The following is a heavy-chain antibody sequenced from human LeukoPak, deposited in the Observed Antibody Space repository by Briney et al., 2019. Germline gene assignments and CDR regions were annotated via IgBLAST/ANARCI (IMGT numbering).Heavy chain of an antibody. CDR1: GFTFSSYS. CDR3: ARAPSSGSGDYFFDS. D-gene: IGHD5-18*01. Sequence: GGSLRLSCAASGFTFSSYSMNWVRQAPGKGLEWVSSISSSGSYIYYADSVKGRFTISRDNAKNSLSLQMNSLRAEDTAVYYCARAPSSGSGDYFFDSWGQGTLVTVSS. J-gene: IGHJ4*02. CDR2: ISSSGSYI. V-gene: IGHV3-21*01.